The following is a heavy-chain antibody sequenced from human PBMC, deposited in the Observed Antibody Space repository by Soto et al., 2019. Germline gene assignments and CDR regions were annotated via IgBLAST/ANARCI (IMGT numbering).Heavy chain of an antibody. CDR1: GFTFSSYG. J-gene: IGHJ4*02. V-gene: IGHV3-30*18. Sequence: QVQLVESGGGVVQPGRSLRLSCAASGFTFSSYGMHWVRQAPGKGLEWVAVISYDGSNKYYADSVKGRFTISRDNSKNTLYLQMNSLRAEDTAVYYCAKIAGYGGNDYWGQGTLVTVSS. CDR3: AKIAGYGGNDY. D-gene: IGHD4-17*01. CDR2: ISYDGSNK.